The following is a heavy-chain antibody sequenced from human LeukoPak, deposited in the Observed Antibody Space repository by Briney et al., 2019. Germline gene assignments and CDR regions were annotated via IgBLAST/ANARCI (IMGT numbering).Heavy chain of an antibody. Sequence: PGGSLRLSCAASGFTFKNYAMNWVRQSPGQGLEWVSTISGDAVTSWYADSVKGRFTVSRDNSKNIVFLQMNNLRAEDTAVYYCARVRAGYCTSTSCYTGMDVWGQGTTVTVSS. V-gene: IGHV3-23*01. CDR3: ARVRAGYCTSTSCYTGMDV. CDR2: ISGDAVTS. J-gene: IGHJ6*02. D-gene: IGHD2-2*01. CDR1: GFTFKNYA.